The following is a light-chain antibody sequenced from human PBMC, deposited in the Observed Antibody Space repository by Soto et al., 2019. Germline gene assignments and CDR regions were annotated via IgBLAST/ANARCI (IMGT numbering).Light chain of an antibody. CDR1: SSDVGGYNY. CDR3: SSYAGTNNHHV. CDR2: EVS. J-gene: IGLJ1*01. V-gene: IGLV2-14*01. Sequence: QLVLTQPASVSGSPGQSITISCTGTSSDVGGYNYVSWYQQPPGKAPKLMIYEVSDRPSGVSNRFSGSKSGNTASLTVSGLQAEDEADYYCSSYAGTNNHHVFGTGTKLTVL.